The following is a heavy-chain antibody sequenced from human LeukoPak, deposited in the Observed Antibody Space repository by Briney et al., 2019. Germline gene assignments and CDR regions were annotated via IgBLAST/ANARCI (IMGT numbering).Heavy chain of an antibody. CDR2: ISGSGGST. D-gene: IGHD4-23*01. V-gene: IGHV3-23*01. CDR1: GFTFSSYA. CDR3: AEDRHGGNSYYFDY. Sequence: GGSLRLSCAASGFTFSSYAMSWVRQAPGKGLEWVSAISGSGGSTYYADSVKGRFTISRDNSKNTLYLQMNSLRAEDTAVYYCAEDRHGGNSYYFDYWGQGTLVTVSS. J-gene: IGHJ4*02.